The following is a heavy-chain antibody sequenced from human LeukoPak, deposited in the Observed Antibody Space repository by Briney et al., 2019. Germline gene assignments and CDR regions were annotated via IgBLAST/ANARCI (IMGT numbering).Heavy chain of an antibody. CDR3: ARKPPLYYYDSSGSPFDY. CDR1: GYTFTGYY. D-gene: IGHD3-22*01. Sequence: ASVKVSCKASGYTFTGYYMHWVRQAPGQGLEWMGWINPNSGGTNYAQKFQGRVTMTRDTSISTAYMELSRLRSDDTAVYYCARKPPLYYYDSSGSPFDYWGQGTLVTVSS. V-gene: IGHV1-2*02. J-gene: IGHJ4*02. CDR2: INPNSGGT.